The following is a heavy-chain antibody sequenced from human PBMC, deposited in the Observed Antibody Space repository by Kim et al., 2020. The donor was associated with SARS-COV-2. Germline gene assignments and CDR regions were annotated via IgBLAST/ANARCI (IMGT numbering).Heavy chain of an antibody. V-gene: IGHV4-39*01. CDR1: GGSISSSSYY. J-gene: IGHJ4*02. D-gene: IGHD1-26*01. CDR2: IYYSGST. Sequence: SETLSLTCTVSGGSISSSSYYWGWIRQPPGKGLEWIGSIYYSGSTYYNPSLKSRVTISVDTSKNQFSLKLSSVTAADTAVYYCARLKWELPITLFYFDYWGQGTMVTVAS. CDR3: ARLKWELPITLFYFDY.